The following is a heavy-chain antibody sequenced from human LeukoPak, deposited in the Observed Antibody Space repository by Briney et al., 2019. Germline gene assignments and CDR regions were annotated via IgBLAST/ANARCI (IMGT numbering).Heavy chain of an antibody. Sequence: TPSQTLSLTCTVSGGSISSGGYYWSWIRQPPGKGLEWIGYIYHSGSTYYNPSLKSRVTISVDRSKNQFSLKLSSVTAADTAVYYCARALSNYDYYFDYWGQGTLVTVSS. V-gene: IGHV4-30-2*01. D-gene: IGHD4-11*01. CDR3: ARALSNYDYYFDY. J-gene: IGHJ4*02. CDR1: GGSISSGGYY. CDR2: IYHSGST.